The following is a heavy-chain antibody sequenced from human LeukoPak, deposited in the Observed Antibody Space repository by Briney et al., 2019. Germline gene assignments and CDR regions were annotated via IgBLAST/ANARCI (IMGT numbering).Heavy chain of an antibody. V-gene: IGHV4-34*01. D-gene: IGHD2-8*01. J-gene: IGHJ6*02. CDR3: ARVVLIYYYGMDA. CDR1: GGSFSGYY. CDR2: INHSGST. Sequence: SSETLSLTCAVYGGSFSGYYWSWIRQPPGKGLEWIGEINHSGSTNYNPSLKSRVTISVDTSKNQFSLKLSSVTAADTAVYYCARVVLIYYYGMDAWGHGTTVTVSS.